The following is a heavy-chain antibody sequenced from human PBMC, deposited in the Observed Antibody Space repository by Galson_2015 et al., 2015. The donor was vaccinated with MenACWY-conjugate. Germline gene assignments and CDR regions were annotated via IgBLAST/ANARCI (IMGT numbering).Heavy chain of an antibody. CDR1: GFIFNTYW. D-gene: IGHD1-26*01. CDR3: AKTRGASFYFDS. Sequence: SLRLSCAASGFIFNTYWMHWVRQAPGKGLVWVSRINTGGSSTTYADSVKDRFTISRDHAKNTLYLQMNSLRPEDTAVFYCAKTRGASFYFDSWGQGTLVTVSS. V-gene: IGHV3-74*01. J-gene: IGHJ4*02. CDR2: INTGGSST.